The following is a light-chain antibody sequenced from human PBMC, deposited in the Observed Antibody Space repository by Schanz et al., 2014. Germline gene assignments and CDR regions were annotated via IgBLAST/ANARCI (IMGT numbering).Light chain of an antibody. V-gene: IGLV1-40*01. CDR3: STWDDILNGQGV. CDR1: SSNIGAGYD. CDR2: GHN. Sequence: QSVLTQAPSVSGAPGQRVTISCTGSSSNIGAGYDVHWYQQVPGIAPKLLIYGHNNRPSGVPDRFSGSKSGTSASLAISGLQSDDEADYYCSTWDDILNGQGVFGGGTKLPVL. J-gene: IGLJ3*02.